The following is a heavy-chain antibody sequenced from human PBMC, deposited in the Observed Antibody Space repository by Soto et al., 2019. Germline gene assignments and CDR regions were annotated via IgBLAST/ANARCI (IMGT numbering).Heavy chain of an antibody. Sequence: QEQLVQSGAEVKKSGSSVKVSCKDTGGLFSSYAVSWVRQAPGQGLEWMGGIIPVFDTVYYAQKFQGRATITADESTNTAYRELSSLRSEDTAMYYCARGGSGYVWFNEFWGQGTLVTVSS. CDR3: ARGGSGYVWFNEF. CDR1: GGLFSSYA. D-gene: IGHD3-22*01. J-gene: IGHJ4*02. CDR2: IIPVFDTV. V-gene: IGHV1-69*01.